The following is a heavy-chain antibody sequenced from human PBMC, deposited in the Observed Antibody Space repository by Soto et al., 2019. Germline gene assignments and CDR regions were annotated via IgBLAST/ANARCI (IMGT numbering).Heavy chain of an antibody. CDR3: ARGPYSSGWYVVDY. D-gene: IGHD6-19*01. Sequence: SETLSLTCTVSGASISAYAWSWIRQPAGKGLERIGRLYSSGNTNYNPSFKSRLTMSADTSKNQFSLKLSSVTAADTAVYYCARGPYSSGWYVVDYWGQGTLVTVSS. CDR2: LYSSGNT. CDR1: GASISAYA. V-gene: IGHV4-4*07. J-gene: IGHJ4*02.